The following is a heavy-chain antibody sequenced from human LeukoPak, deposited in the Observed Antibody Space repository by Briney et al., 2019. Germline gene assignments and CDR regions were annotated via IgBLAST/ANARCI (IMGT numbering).Heavy chain of an antibody. V-gene: IGHV3-48*03. J-gene: IGHJ4*02. D-gene: IGHD6-19*01. CDR1: GFTFSSYE. CDR2: TSSSGSTI. CDR3: ARDISGWSTHDY. Sequence: PGGSLRLSCAASGFTFSSYEMNWVRQAPGKGLEWISCTSSSGSTIYYADSVKGRFTISRDNAKNSLYLQLNSLRVEDTAVYYCARDISGWSTHDYWGQGTLVTVSS.